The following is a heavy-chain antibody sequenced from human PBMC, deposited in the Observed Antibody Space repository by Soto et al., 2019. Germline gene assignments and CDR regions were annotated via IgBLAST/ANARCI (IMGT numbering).Heavy chain of an antibody. CDR1: GFTFSSYA. Sequence: GGSLRLSCAASGFTFSSYAMSWVRQAPGKGLEWVSAISGSGSTFYADSVKGRFTISRDNSKNTLYLQMNSLRAEDTAVYYCAKEKDYDYVWGSYRYTSDYWGQGTLVTVPS. V-gene: IGHV3-23*01. J-gene: IGHJ4*02. CDR3: AKEKDYDYVWGSYRYTSDY. CDR2: ISGSGST. D-gene: IGHD3-16*02.